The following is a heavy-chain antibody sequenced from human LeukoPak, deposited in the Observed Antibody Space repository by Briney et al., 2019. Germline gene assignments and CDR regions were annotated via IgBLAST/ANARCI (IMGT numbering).Heavy chain of an antibody. Sequence: PSETLSLTCTVSGGSISSYYWSWIRQPAGKGLEWIGRIYTSGSTNYNPSLKSRVTMSVDTSKNQFSLKLSSVTAADTVVYYCARQGHYYDSSGDAFDIWGQGTMVTVSS. D-gene: IGHD3-22*01. J-gene: IGHJ3*02. CDR2: IYTSGST. CDR1: GGSISSYY. V-gene: IGHV4-4*07. CDR3: ARQGHYYDSSGDAFDI.